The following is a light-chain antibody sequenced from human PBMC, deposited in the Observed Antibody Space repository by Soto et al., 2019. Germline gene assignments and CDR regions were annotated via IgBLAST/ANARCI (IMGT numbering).Light chain of an antibody. V-gene: IGLV2-14*03. CDR2: DVS. CDR3: SSLTSSSTLYV. Sequence: QSALTQPASVSGSPGQSITISCTGTSSDIGGYNYVSWYQHHPGKAPKLMIYDVSNRPSGVSNRFAGSKSGNTASLTISGLQAEDEAYYYCSSLTSSSTLYVFGTGTKVTVL. J-gene: IGLJ1*01. CDR1: SSDIGGYNY.